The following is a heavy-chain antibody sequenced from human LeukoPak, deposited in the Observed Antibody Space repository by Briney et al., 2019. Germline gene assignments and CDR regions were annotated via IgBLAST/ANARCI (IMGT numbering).Heavy chain of an antibody. CDR1: GYTFTSYG. CDR3: ARPMQELVPYDAFDI. Sequence: ASVRVSCKASGYTFTSYGISWVRQAPGQGLELVGWISAYNGNTNYAQKLHGRVTMTTDTSTSTDYMELRSLRPDARAVYYCARPMQELVPYDAFDIWGQGTMVTVSS. J-gene: IGHJ3*02. V-gene: IGHV1-18*01. D-gene: IGHD6-13*01. CDR2: ISAYNGNT.